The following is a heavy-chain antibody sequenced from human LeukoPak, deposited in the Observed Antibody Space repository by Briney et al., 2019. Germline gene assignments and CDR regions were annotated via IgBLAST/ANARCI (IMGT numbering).Heavy chain of an antibody. CDR1: GYTFTGYY. V-gene: IGHV1-2*02. D-gene: IGHD6-19*01. Sequence: GASVKVSCKASGYTFTGYYMHWVRQAPGQGLEWMGWINPNSGGTNYAQKFQGRVTMTRDTSISTAYMELSRLRSDDTAVYYCARDPPHREAVAGTLFWYWGQGTLVTVSS. CDR3: ARDPPHREAVAGTLFWY. CDR2: INPNSGGT. J-gene: IGHJ4*02.